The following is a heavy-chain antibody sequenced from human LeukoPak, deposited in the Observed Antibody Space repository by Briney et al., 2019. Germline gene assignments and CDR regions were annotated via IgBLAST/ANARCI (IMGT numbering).Heavy chain of an antibody. J-gene: IGHJ6*02. CDR3: AGGYDILTGYYRDYYYYGMDV. D-gene: IGHD3-9*01. CDR1: GGTFSSYA. CDR2: IIPIFGTA. Sequence: SVKVSCKASGGTFSSYAISWVRQAPGQGLEWMGGIIPIFGTANYAQKFQGRVTITADESTSTAYMELCSLRSEDTAVYYCAGGYDILTGYYRDYYYYGMDVWGQGTTVTVSS. V-gene: IGHV1-69*13.